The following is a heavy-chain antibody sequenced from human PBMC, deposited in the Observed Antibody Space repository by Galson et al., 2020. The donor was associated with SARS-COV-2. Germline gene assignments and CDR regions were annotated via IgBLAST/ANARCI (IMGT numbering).Heavy chain of an antibody. J-gene: IGHJ6*02. CDR2: IYYSGST. Sequence: SETLSLTCTVSGVSISSGSYYWSWLRQHPGKGLEWIVYIYYSGSTYYNPSLKSRVSIALDTSKNQFSLKLSSVTAADTAVYYCARDTSLSLGAGAMGGVDVWGQGTTVTVSS. CDR1: GVSISSGSYY. D-gene: IGHD6-25*01. CDR3: ARDTSLSLGAGAMGGVDV. V-gene: IGHV4-31*03.